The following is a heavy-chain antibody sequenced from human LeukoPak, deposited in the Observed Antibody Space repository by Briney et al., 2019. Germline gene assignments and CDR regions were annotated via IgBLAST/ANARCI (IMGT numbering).Heavy chain of an antibody. V-gene: IGHV1-46*01. D-gene: IGHD1-14*01. CDR2: INPSGGST. J-gene: IGHJ4*02. CDR1: GYTFTSYY. CDR3: ARQYRPRHTGNPFDY. Sequence: ASVKVSCKASGYTFTSYYMHWVRQAPGQGLEWMGIINPSGGSTSYAQKFQARVTMTRDTSTSTVYMELSSLRSEDTAVYYCARQYRPRHTGNPFDYWGQGTLVTVSS.